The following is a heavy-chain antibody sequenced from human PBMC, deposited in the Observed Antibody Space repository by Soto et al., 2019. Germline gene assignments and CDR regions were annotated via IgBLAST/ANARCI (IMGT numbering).Heavy chain of an antibody. V-gene: IGHV3-15*01. D-gene: IGHD3-10*02. J-gene: IGHJ5*02. Sequence: GSLRLSCAASGFTFKNAWMSWVRQAPGKGLEWVGRIKTKADAGTTDYAAPVKGRFTISRDDSKNTLYLQMNSLKNEDTALYFCTTDGATIFFDPRGQGTLVTVSS. CDR2: IKTKADAGTT. CDR1: GFTFKNAW. CDR3: TTDGATIFFDP.